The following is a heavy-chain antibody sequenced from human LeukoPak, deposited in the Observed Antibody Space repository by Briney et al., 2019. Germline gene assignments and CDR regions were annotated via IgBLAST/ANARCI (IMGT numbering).Heavy chain of an antibody. D-gene: IGHD3-22*01. CDR3: ARGILREFYDSSGFYHRGGVGY. Sequence: SETLSLTCTVSGGSVSTGSYYWSWIRQPAGRGLEWIGHIHTSGTTNYNASLKSRVRISVETSKNQFSLRLSSVTAADTAVYFCARGILREFYDSSGFYHRGGVGYWGQGTLVTVSS. CDR1: GGSVSTGSYY. J-gene: IGHJ4*02. CDR2: IHTSGTT. V-gene: IGHV4-61*09.